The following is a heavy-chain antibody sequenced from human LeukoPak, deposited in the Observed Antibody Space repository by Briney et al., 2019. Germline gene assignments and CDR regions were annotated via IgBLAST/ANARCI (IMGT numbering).Heavy chain of an antibody. V-gene: IGHV3-73*01. CDR3: TRPTTGHDY. D-gene: IGHD1-26*01. J-gene: IGHJ4*02. Sequence: PGGSLRLSCAASGFTFSGSAMHWVRQASGKGLEWVGRIRSKANSYATAYAASVKGRSTISRDDSKNTAYLQMNSLKTEDTAVYYCTRPTTGHDYWGQGTLVTVSS. CDR1: GFTFSGSA. CDR2: IRSKANSYAT.